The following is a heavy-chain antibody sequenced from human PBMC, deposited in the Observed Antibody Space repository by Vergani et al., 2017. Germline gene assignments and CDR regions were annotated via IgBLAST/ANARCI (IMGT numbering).Heavy chain of an antibody. V-gene: IGHV3-23*01. CDR2: ISGSGGST. CDR3: AKGVVHSKRVFDWFDP. J-gene: IGHJ5*02. D-gene: IGHD3-3*01. Sequence: EVQLLESGGGLVQPGGSLRLSCAASGFTFSSYAMSWVRPAPGKGLEWVSAISGSGGSTYYADSVKGRFTISRDNSKNTLYLQMNSLRAEDTAVYYCAKGVVHSKRVFDWFDPWGQGTLVTVSS. CDR1: GFTFSSYA.